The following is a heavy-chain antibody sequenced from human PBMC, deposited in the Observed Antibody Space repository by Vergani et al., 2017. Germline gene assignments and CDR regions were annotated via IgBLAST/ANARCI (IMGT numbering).Heavy chain of an antibody. D-gene: IGHD6-13*01. CDR3: ARHKEQLVPGNYYYYYYMDV. CDR1: GGSIRSTFYY. Sequence: QLQLQESDPGLVKPSETLSLTCTVSGGSIRSTFYYWGWIRQPPGKGLEWIGTIYYSGSTYYNPSLKSRVTISVDTSKNQFSLKLNSVTGADTAVYYCARHKEQLVPGNYYYYYYMDVWGKGTTVTVSS. V-gene: IGHV4-39*01. CDR2: IYYSGST. J-gene: IGHJ6*03.